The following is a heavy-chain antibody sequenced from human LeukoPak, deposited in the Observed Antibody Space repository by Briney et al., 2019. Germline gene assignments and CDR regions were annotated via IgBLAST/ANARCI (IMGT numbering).Heavy chain of an antibody. J-gene: IGHJ1*01. CDR1: GYTLTELS. D-gene: IGHD3-22*01. CDR3: ATGAEYYYDSSGYHGHFQH. V-gene: IGHV1-24*01. Sequence: SSVKVSCKVSGYTLTELSMHWVRQAPGKGLEWMGGFDPEDGETIYAQKFQGRVTMTEDTSTDTAYMELSSLRSEDTAVYYWATGAEYYYDSSGYHGHFQHWGQGTLVTVSS. CDR2: FDPEDGET.